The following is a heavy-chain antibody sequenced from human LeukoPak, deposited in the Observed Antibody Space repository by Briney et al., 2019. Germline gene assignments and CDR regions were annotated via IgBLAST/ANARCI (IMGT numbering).Heavy chain of an antibody. CDR1: GYTFTTYP. J-gene: IGHJ4*02. CDR3: ARKIQGEQHSFDY. V-gene: IGHV1-3*01. Sequence: ASVKVSCTASGYTFTTYPIHWVRQAPGQRLEWMGWINAGSGDTKYSQNFQGRITINRDTSASTAYMELSSLTSEDTAVYYCARKIQGEQHSFDYWGQGALVTVSS. CDR2: INAGSGDT. D-gene: IGHD3-16*01.